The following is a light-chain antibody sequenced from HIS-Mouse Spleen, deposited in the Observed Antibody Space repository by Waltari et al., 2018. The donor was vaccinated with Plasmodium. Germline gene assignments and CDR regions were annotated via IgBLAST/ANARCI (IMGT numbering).Light chain of an antibody. CDR3: YSAADNNRV. Sequence: SYELTQPSSVSVSPGQTARITCSGDVLAKKYAGGFQQKPGQAPVLVIYKASERPSGIRERFSGSSSGTTVTLTLSGAQVEDEADYYCYSAADNNRVFGGGTKLTVL. CDR1: VLAKKY. V-gene: IGLV3-27*01. J-gene: IGLJ3*02. CDR2: KAS.